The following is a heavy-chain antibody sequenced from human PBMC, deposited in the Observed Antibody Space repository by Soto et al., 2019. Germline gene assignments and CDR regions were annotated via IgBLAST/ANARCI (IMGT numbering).Heavy chain of an antibody. CDR2: IYYSGST. CDR3: ESHGQSVI. CDR1: GGSISSSSYY. J-gene: IGHJ4*02. V-gene: IGHV4-39*01. D-gene: IGHD2-8*01. Sequence: SETLSLTCTVSGGSISSSSYYWGWIRQPPGKGLEWIGSIYYSGSTYYNPSLNSRVTISIDTSKNQFSLKLSSVTAADTAVYCCESHGQSVIGGQGTLVTVSS.